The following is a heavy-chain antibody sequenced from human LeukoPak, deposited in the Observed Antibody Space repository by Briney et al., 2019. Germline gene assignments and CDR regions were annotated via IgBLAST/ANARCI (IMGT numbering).Heavy chain of an antibody. Sequence: PSETLSLTCTVSGYSISSGYYWGWIRPPPGKGLEWIGSIYHSGSTYYNPSLKSRVTISVDTSKNQFSLKLSSVTAADTAVYYCARASSYYDFWSANFDYWGQGTLVTVSS. CDR3: ARASSYYDFWSANFDY. D-gene: IGHD3-3*01. CDR2: IYHSGST. J-gene: IGHJ4*02. CDR1: GYSISSGYY. V-gene: IGHV4-38-2*02.